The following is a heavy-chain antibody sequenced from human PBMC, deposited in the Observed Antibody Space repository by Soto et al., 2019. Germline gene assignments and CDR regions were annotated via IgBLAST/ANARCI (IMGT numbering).Heavy chain of an antibody. V-gene: IGHV3-23*01. CDR2: ISGSGGST. J-gene: IGHJ6*03. Sequence: GGSLRLSCAASGFTFSSYAMSWVRQAPGKGLEWVSAISGSGGSTYYADSVKGRFTISRDNSKNTLYLQMNSLRAEDTAVYYCAKVGYCSGGSCPGWYYYYYYMDVWGKGTTVTVSS. CDR1: GFTFSSYA. CDR3: AKVGYCSGGSCPGWYYYYYYMDV. D-gene: IGHD2-15*01.